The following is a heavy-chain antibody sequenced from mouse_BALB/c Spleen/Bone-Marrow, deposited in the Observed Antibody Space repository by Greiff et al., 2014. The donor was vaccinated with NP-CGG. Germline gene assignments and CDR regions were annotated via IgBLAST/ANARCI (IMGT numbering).Heavy chain of an antibody. Sequence: EVQLQQSGPELVTPGASVKMSCKASGYTFTDHYMDSVKQSHGESFEWSGRVKHYNGGTSYNQKFKGKATLTVDKSSSTAYMELCFVVSEDSAVYYCARSYYGNYYYAMDYWGQGTSVTVSS. J-gene: IGHJ4*01. CDR1: GYTFTDHY. D-gene: IGHD2-10*01. V-gene: IGHV1-19*01. CDR3: ARSYYGNYYYAMDY. CDR2: VKHYNGGT.